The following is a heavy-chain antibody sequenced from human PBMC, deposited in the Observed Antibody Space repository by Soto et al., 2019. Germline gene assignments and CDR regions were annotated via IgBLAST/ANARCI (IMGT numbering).Heavy chain of an antibody. CDR1: GFAFSSYW. D-gene: IGHD6-19*01. CDR3: IKASTVTGVGRYR. CDR2: ISSDGRNT. J-gene: IGHJ5*02. Sequence: EVQLVESGGGLVQPGGSLRLSCAASGFAFSSYWMQWVRQAPGKGPVWVSRISSDGRNTTYADFVKGRFTISRDNAENTLHLQMTSLTDADTAVYYCIKASTVTGVGRYRWGQGTLVTVSS. V-gene: IGHV3-74*01.